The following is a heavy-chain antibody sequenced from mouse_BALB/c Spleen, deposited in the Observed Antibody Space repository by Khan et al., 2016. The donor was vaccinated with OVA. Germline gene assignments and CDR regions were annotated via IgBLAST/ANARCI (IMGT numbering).Heavy chain of an antibody. CDR3: TGRGLYGIFDY. J-gene: IGHJ3*01. CDR1: GYTFVTYW. CDR2: IDPSTGYT. V-gene: IGHV1-7*01. Sequence: QVKLQQSGADLVKPGASLEMSCKASGYTFVTYWIHWVKQRPGQGLEWIGYIDPSTGYTEYNQKFKDKATLTADKSSSTAYMQLSSLTSVDSAVYYCTGRGLYGIFDYWGQGTMLTVSA. D-gene: IGHD2-1*01.